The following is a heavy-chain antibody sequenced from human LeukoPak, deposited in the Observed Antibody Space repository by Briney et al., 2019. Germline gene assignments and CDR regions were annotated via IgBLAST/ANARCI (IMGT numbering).Heavy chain of an antibody. Sequence: ASVKVSCKASGYTFTGYYIHWVRQAPGQGLEWMGGINPNSGGTNYAQKFQGRVTMTRDTSISTAYMELSKLRSDDTAVYYCARPWYYYGSGSHYYYMDVWGKGTTVTVSS. D-gene: IGHD3-10*01. CDR3: ARPWYYYGSGSHYYYMDV. V-gene: IGHV1-2*02. J-gene: IGHJ6*03. CDR1: GYTFTGYY. CDR2: INPNSGGT.